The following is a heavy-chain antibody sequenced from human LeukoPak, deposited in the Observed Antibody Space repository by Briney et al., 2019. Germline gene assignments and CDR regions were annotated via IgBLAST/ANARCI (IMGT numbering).Heavy chain of an antibody. V-gene: IGHV3-48*01. CDR2: FSSSSNTI. Sequence: GGSLRLSCAASGFTFSSYNMNWVRQAPGKGLEWVSYFSSSSNTIYYADSVKGRFTISRDNAKNSLYLQMNSLRAEDTAVYYCARVDMITFGGVIVIAPFDYWGQGTLVTVSS. D-gene: IGHD3-16*02. J-gene: IGHJ4*02. CDR3: ARVDMITFGGVIVIAPFDY. CDR1: GFTFSSYN.